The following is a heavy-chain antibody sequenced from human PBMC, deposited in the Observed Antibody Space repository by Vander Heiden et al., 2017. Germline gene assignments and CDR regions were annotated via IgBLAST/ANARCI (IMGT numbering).Heavy chain of an antibody. V-gene: IGHV4-39*01. D-gene: IGHD6-19*01. CDR2: IYYSGRT. CDR1: GDSISSRTHY. Sequence: QLQLQESGPGLVKPSETLSLTCTVSGDSISSRTHYWGWVRQPPGKGLEWIGTIYYSGRTFYKPSLRSRATISVDTSKNQFSLKLNSVTAADTAVYYCARKRYSSGWDFDYWGQGVLVTVSS. CDR3: ARKRYSSGWDFDY. J-gene: IGHJ4*02.